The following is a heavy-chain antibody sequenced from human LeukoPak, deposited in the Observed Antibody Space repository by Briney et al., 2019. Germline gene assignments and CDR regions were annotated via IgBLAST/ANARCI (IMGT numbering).Heavy chain of an antibody. J-gene: IGHJ4*02. D-gene: IGHD2-2*02. Sequence: GGSLRFSCAASGFTFGSYSMSWVRQAPGKGLEWVSAIIGSGGSTFYADSVKGRFTISRDNSKNTLYLQMDSLRAEDTAVYYCAKDQCTSSSCYKGDYWGQGTLVTVSS. V-gene: IGHV3-23*01. CDR2: IIGSGGST. CDR3: AKDQCTSSSCYKGDY. CDR1: GFTFGSYS.